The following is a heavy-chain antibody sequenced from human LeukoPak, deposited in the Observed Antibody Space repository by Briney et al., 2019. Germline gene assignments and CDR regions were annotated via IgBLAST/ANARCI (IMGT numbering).Heavy chain of an antibody. CDR2: ISGSGGST. D-gene: IGHD2-15*01. Sequence: GGSLRLSCAASGFTFSSYAMSWVRQAPGKGLEWVSAISGSGGSTYYADSVRGRFTISRDNSKNTLYLQMNSLRAEDTAVYYCAKGPFSRGYFDYWGQGTLVTVSS. J-gene: IGHJ4*02. V-gene: IGHV3-23*01. CDR3: AKGPFSRGYFDY. CDR1: GFTFSSYA.